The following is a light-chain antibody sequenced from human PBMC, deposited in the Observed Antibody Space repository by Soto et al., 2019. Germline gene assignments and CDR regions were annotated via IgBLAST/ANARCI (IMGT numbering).Light chain of an antibody. V-gene: IGKV3-11*01. CDR3: QQRYGWPS. J-gene: IGKJ2*01. CDR1: QTVNGY. CDR2: DTS. Sequence: EIVLTQSPATLSLSPGERATLSCRASQTVNGYLAWYQHKLGQAPRLLIYDTSNRATGVPARFSGSGSGTDFTLTISSLEPEDSAVYYCQQRYGWPSLGQGTKLEIK.